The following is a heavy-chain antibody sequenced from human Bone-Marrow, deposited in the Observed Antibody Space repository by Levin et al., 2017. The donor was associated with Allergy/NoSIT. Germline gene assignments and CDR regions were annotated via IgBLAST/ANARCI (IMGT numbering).Heavy chain of an antibody. CDR2: ISYDGSNK. CDR1: GFTFSSYA. Sequence: LSLTCAASGFTFSSYAMHWVRQAPGKGLEWVAVISYDGSNKYYADSVKGRFTISRDNSKNTLYLQMNSLRAEDTAVYYCARGRNEAAAGTLWFDPWGQGTLVTVSS. V-gene: IGHV3-30-3*01. CDR3: ARGRNEAAAGTLWFDP. D-gene: IGHD6-13*01. J-gene: IGHJ5*02.